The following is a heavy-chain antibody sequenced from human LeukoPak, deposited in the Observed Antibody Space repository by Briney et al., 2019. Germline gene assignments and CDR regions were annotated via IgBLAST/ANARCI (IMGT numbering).Heavy chain of an antibody. J-gene: IGHJ4*02. V-gene: IGHV3-23*01. CDR3: AKVIREVDMSHDY. D-gene: IGHD5-24*01. CDR1: GFTFSNYA. Sequence: RTGGSLRLSCATSGFTFSNYAMSWVRQAPGKGLEWVSSIHYSGISTYYADSVKGRFTISRDNSKNTLNLQMNSLRVEDTAVYYCAKVIREVDMSHDYWGQGALVTVSS. CDR2: IHYSGIST.